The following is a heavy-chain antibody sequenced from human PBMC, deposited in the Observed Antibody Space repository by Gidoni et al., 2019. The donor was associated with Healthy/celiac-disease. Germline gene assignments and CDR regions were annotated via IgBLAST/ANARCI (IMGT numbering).Heavy chain of an antibody. Sequence: QITLKESGPTLVQPTQTLTLTCTFSGFSLSTSGVGVGWIRQPPGKALEWLALIYWNDDKRYSPSLKSRLTITKDTSKNQVVLTMTNMDPVDTATYYCARLYSSGWYFDYWGQGTLVTVSS. CDR3: ARLYSSGWYFDY. J-gene: IGHJ4*02. V-gene: IGHV2-5*01. CDR1: GFSLSTSGVG. D-gene: IGHD6-19*01. CDR2: IYWNDDK.